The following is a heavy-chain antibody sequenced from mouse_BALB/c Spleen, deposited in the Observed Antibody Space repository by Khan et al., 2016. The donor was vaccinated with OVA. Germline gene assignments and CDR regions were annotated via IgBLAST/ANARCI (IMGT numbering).Heavy chain of an antibody. Sequence: VQLQQSGPEPVRPGASVKISCKGSGYTFADSGMHWVRQSHAKSLEWIGVISTYYGNIKYNQKFAGRATMTVDKSSSTAYMELARLTSEDSAVYFCTRDGISEFAYWGQGTLVTVSA. CDR3: TRDGISEFAY. J-gene: IGHJ3*01. D-gene: IGHD2-3*01. CDR2: ISTYYGNI. CDR1: GYTFADSG. V-gene: IGHV1S137*01.